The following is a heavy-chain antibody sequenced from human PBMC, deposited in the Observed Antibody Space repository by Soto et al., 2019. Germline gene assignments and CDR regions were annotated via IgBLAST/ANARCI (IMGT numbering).Heavy chain of an antibody. CDR2: ISAYNGDT. D-gene: IGHD2-15*01. V-gene: IGHV1-18*04. Sequence: QVQLVQSGGEVKKPGASVKVSCKTSGYTFTNYGITWVRQAPGQGLKWMGWISAYNGDTNYAQKFQSRVIMTTDTSTPTDYVELRSLRSVDTAVYYCARGPAGGLRGGVSYWGQGTLVTVSS. CDR3: ARGPAGGLRGGVSY. CDR1: GYTFTNYG. J-gene: IGHJ4*02.